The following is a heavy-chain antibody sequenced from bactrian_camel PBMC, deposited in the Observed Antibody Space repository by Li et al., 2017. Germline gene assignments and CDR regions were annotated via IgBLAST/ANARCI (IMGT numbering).Heavy chain of an antibody. CDR1: GYTYSRVC. CDR2: IVTTDGTP. V-gene: IGHV3S1*01. CDR3: AEGRGSRGEHCYSLNY. Sequence: HVQLVESGGGLVQPGGSLRLSCAASGYTYSRVCIGWFRQGPGREREGVASIVTTDGTPLYAKSVNGRFTISQDNAKNTVYLQMNNLQPEDTATYYCAEGRGSRGEHCYSLNYWGQGTQVTVS. J-gene: IGHJ4*01. D-gene: IGHD6*01.